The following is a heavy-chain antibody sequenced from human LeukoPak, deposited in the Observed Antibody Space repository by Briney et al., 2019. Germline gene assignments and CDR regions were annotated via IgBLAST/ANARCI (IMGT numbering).Heavy chain of an antibody. D-gene: IGHD3-3*02. Sequence: ASVKVSCKASGYTFTSYHMHWVRQAPGQGLEWMGIINPSGGSTNYAQRFRGRVTMTRDMSTGTVYMELSSLTSEDTAVYYCARAPSIRGALGRWGQGTLVTVSS. CDR2: INPSGGST. J-gene: IGHJ4*02. CDR3: ARAPSIRGALGR. CDR1: GYTFTSYH. V-gene: IGHV1-46*01.